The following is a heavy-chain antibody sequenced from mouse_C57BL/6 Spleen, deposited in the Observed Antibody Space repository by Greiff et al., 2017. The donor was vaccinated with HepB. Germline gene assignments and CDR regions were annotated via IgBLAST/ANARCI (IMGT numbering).Heavy chain of an antibody. CDR2: IYPGDGDT. Sequence: VQLKQSGAELVKPGASVKISCKASGYAFSSYWMNWVKQRPGKGLEWIGQIYPGDGDTNYNGKFKGKATLTADKSSSTAYMQLSSLTSEDSAVYFCAREDSNYGYAMDYWGQGTSVTVSS. D-gene: IGHD2-5*01. J-gene: IGHJ4*01. CDR1: GYAFSSYW. V-gene: IGHV1-80*01. CDR3: AREDSNYGYAMDY.